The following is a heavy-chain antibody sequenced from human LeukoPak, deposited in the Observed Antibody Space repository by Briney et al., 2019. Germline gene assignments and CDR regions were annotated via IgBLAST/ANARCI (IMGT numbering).Heavy chain of an antibody. J-gene: IGHJ4*02. V-gene: IGHV5-10-1*01. Sequence: GEPLKISCKGSEYRFTSYWINWVRQMPGKGLEWMGRIDPSDSYANHSPSFQGHVTISADKSISTAYLQWSSLKASDTAIYYCARGGIVATIGSDYWGQGTLVTVSS. D-gene: IGHD5-12*01. CDR1: EYRFTSYW. CDR2: IDPSDSYA. CDR3: ARGGIVATIGSDY.